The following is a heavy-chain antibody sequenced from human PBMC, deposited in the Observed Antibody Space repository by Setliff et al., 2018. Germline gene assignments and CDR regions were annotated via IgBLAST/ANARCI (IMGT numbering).Heavy chain of an antibody. Sequence: SETLSLTCTVSGDSISTYYWSWIRRPAGKGLEWIGRVFVDGSTNYNPSLKNRVTMSVDTSKNQFSLKLTSVTAADTAIYYCARDTSSDWAAWFDPWSQGILVTVSS. CDR2: VFVDGST. CDR1: GDSISTYY. V-gene: IGHV4-4*07. D-gene: IGHD3-22*01. CDR3: ARDTSSDWAAWFDP. J-gene: IGHJ5*02.